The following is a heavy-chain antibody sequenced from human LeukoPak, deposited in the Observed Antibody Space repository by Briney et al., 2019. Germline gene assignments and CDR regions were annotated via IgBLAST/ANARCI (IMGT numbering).Heavy chain of an antibody. CDR3: ARALVVTGRHNWFDP. CDR2: INHSGST. Sequence: PSETLSLTCAVYGGSFSGYYWSWIRQPPGKGLEWIGEINHSGSTNYNPSLKSRVTISVDTSKNQFSLKLSYVTAADTAVYYCARALVVTGRHNWFDPWGQGTLVTVSS. CDR1: GGSFSGYY. V-gene: IGHV4-34*01. J-gene: IGHJ5*02. D-gene: IGHD2-8*02.